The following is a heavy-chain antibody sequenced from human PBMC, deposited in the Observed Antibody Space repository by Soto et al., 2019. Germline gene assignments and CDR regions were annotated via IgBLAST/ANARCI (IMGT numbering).Heavy chain of an antibody. CDR2: AYYSGST. Sequence: SETLSLTCTVSGGSISDYYWGWIRQSPGKGLEWIGYAYYSGSTDYDPSLKSRVTMSVDTSKNQVSLKLNSVTTADTAVYYCARDRSTYGGGGTGEVKENWFDPWGPGTLVTVSS. CDR1: GGSISDYY. V-gene: IGHV4-59*01. J-gene: IGHJ5*02. D-gene: IGHD2-8*01. CDR3: ARDRSTYGGGGTGEVKENWFDP.